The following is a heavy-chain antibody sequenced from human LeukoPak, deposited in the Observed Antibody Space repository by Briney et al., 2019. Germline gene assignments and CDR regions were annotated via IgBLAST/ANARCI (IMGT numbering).Heavy chain of an antibody. Sequence: ASVKISCKVSGYTFTDYSMHWVQQAPGKGLEWMGLVDPEDGETIYAEKFQGRVTITADTSTDTAYMELSSLRSEDTAVYYCATDTLMVRGVIGYWGQGTLVTVSS. CDR1: GYTFTDYS. CDR2: VDPEDGET. CDR3: ATDTLMVRGVIGY. J-gene: IGHJ4*02. V-gene: IGHV1-69-2*01. D-gene: IGHD3-10*01.